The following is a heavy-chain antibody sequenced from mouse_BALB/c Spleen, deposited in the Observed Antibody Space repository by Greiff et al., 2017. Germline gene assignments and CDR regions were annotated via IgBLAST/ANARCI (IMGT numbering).Heavy chain of an antibody. J-gene: IGHJ2*01. CDR3: ARQDRDYYGSSYVGFDY. CDR1: GYTFTSYV. Sequence: EVKVVESGPELVKPGASVKMSCKASGYTFTSYVMHWVKQKPGQGLEWIGYINPYNDGTKYNEKFKGKATLTSDKSSSTAYMELSSLTSEDSAVYYCARQDRDYYGSSYVGFDYWGQGTTLTVSS. V-gene: IGHV1-14*01. D-gene: IGHD1-1*01. CDR2: INPYNDGT.